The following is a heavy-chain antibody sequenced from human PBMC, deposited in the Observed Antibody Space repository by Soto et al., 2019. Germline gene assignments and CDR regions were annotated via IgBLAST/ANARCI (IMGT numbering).Heavy chain of an antibody. CDR1: GGTFSSYA. V-gene: IGHV1-69*13. Sequence: SVKVSCKASGGTFSSYAISWVRQAPGQGLEWMGGIIPIFGTANYAQKFQGRVTITADESTGTAYMELSSLRSKDTAVYYCARDMHAGFTHYFDPWGQGTLVTVSS. D-gene: IGHD1-26*01. CDR2: IIPIFGTA. CDR3: ARDMHAGFTHYFDP. J-gene: IGHJ5*02.